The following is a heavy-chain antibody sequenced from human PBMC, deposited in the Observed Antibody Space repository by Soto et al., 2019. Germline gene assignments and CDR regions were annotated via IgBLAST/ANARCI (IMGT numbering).Heavy chain of an antibody. Sequence: TSETLSLTCTVSGGSISSYYWSWIRQPPGKGMEWIGYIYYSGCTNYNPSLKSRVTISFDASKNQISLQVRSATAADAAVYYCARDLKEYCSDGKCNWFDPWGQGTLVTVSS. CDR2: IYYSGCT. J-gene: IGHJ5*02. CDR3: ARDLKEYCSDGKCNWFDP. D-gene: IGHD2-15*01. V-gene: IGHV4-59*01. CDR1: GGSISSYY.